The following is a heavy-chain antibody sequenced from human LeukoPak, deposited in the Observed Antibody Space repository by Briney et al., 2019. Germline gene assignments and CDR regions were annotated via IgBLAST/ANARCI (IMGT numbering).Heavy chain of an antibody. J-gene: IGHJ4*02. Sequence: GGSLRLSCAASGFTFSSYAMSWVRQAPGKGLEWVSAISGSGGSTYYADSVKGRFTISGDNSKNTLYLQMNSLRAEDTAVYYCANPPRGYSYGTRQFDYWGQGTLVTVSS. D-gene: IGHD5-18*01. CDR1: GFTFSSYA. CDR3: ANPPRGYSYGTRQFDY. CDR2: ISGSGGST. V-gene: IGHV3-23*01.